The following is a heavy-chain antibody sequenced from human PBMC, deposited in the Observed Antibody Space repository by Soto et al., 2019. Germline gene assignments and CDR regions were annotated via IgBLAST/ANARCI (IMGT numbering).Heavy chain of an antibody. V-gene: IGHV1-3*05. Sequence: QVQLVQSGAEEKKPGASVKVSCKASGYTFTSYAMHWVRQAPGQRLEWMGWITAGNGNTKYSQKFQGKVTITRDTSASTADMKLSSLRSEDTAVYYCARIIVVVTALDYWGQGTLVTVSS. J-gene: IGHJ4*02. CDR2: ITAGNGNT. D-gene: IGHD2-21*02. CDR1: GYTFTSYA. CDR3: ARIIVVVTALDY.